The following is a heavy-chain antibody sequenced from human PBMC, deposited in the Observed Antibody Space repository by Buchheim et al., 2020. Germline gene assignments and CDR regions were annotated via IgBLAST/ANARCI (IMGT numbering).Heavy chain of an antibody. CDR2: VYHTGST. CDR1: GGSISSTVY. D-gene: IGHD1-26*01. CDR3: ARGLVDRGSYRKKVLFDS. J-gene: IGHJ5*01. Sequence: QVQLQESGPGLVKPSGTLSLTCAVSGGSISSTVYWTWLRLPPGKGLEWIGEVYHTGSTSYSPSLTSRATLSVDTSKRHSSLKLISVTAADTAVYFCARGLVDRGSYRKKVLFDSWGQGTL. V-gene: IGHV4-4*02.